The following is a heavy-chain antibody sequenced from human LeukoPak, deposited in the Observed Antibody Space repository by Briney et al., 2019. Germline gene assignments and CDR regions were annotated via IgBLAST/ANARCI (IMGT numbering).Heavy chain of an antibody. CDR2: IRAYNGNT. J-gene: IGHJ3*02. CDR1: GYTFTSYG. CDR3: AAPSDYGDYPMAGAFDI. Sequence: ASVKVSCKASGYTFTSYGISWVRQAPGQGLEWMGWIRAYNGNTNYAQKLQGRVTMTTDTSTSTAYMELRSLRSDDTAVYYCAAPSDYGDYPMAGAFDIWGQGTMVTVSS. D-gene: IGHD4-17*01. V-gene: IGHV1-18*01.